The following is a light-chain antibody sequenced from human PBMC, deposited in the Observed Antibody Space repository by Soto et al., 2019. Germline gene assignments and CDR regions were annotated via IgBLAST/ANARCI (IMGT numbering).Light chain of an antibody. CDR2: NNS. CDR3: GAWDGRLSVYV. Sequence: QSVLAQPPSASGTPGQRVTISCSGSSSNIGSNYVYWFQQLPGTAPKLLMYNNSERPSWVPDRFSASKSGTSASLAISGLRSEDDADYYCGAWDGRLSVYVFGTGTKVTVL. CDR1: SSNIGSNY. V-gene: IGLV1-47*02. J-gene: IGLJ1*01.